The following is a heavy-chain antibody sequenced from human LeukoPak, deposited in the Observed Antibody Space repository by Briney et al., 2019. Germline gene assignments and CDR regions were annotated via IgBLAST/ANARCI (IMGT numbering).Heavy chain of an antibody. J-gene: IGHJ5*02. D-gene: IGHD6-13*01. CDR3: AREKAAAGTRWFDP. V-gene: IGHV3-48*02. CDR2: ISSSSSTI. CDR1: GFTFSSYS. Sequence: GGSLRLSCAASGFTFSSYSMNWVRQAPGKGLEWVSYISSSSSTIYYADSVKGRFTISRDNAKNSLYLQMNSLRDEDTAVYYCAREKAAAGTRWFDPWGRGTLVTVSS.